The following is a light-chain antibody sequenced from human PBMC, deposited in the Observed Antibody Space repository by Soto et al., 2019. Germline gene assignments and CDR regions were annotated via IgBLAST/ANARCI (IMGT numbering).Light chain of an antibody. CDR2: GAS. CDR3: QQYGSSLSIT. J-gene: IGKJ5*01. V-gene: IGKV3-20*01. CDR1: QSVSSSY. Sequence: SPGERATPSCRASQSVSSSYLAWYQQKPGQAPRLLIYGASSRATGIPDRFSGSGSGTDFTLTISRLEPEDFAVYYCQQYGSSLSITFGQGTRLEIK.